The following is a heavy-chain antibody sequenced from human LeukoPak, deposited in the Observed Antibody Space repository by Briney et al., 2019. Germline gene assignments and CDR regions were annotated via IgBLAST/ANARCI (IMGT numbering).Heavy chain of an antibody. D-gene: IGHD1-7*01. J-gene: IGHJ2*01. CDR3: ASSPPTGTTWYFDL. CDR1: GFTFSSYA. Sequence: PGGSLRLSCAASGFTFSSYAMHWVRQAPGQGLEYVSAISSNGGSTYYANSVKGRFTISRDNSKNMLYLQMGSLRIEDMAVYYCASSPPTGTTWYFDLWGRGTPVTVSS. V-gene: IGHV3-64*01. CDR2: ISSNGGST.